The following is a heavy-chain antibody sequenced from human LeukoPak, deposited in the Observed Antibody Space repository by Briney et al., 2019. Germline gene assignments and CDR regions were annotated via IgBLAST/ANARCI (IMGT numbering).Heavy chain of an antibody. Sequence: SQTLSLTCAASGGSISSGGYSWSWLRQPPGKGLEWIGYIYHSGSTYSNPSLKSRVTISVDTSKNQFSLKLSSVTAADTAVYYCARGAKIVVVPAATDEVYYFDYWGQGTLVTVSS. CDR3: ARGAKIVVVPAATDEVYYFDY. D-gene: IGHD2-2*01. CDR2: IYHSGST. V-gene: IGHV4-30-2*01. J-gene: IGHJ4*02. CDR1: GGSISSGGYS.